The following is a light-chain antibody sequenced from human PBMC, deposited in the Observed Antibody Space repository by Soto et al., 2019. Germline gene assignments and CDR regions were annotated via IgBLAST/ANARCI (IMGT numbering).Light chain of an antibody. CDR1: SSDVGGFNY. CDR2: DVN. CDR3: CSYEGDYSLI. Sequence: QSALTQPRSVSGSPGQSVTISCTGTSSDVGGFNYVSWYQHHPGKAPKLIIYDVNERPSGVPDRFSGSKSGNTASLTISGLQAEDDTDYHCCSYEGDYSLIFGGGTKVTVL. J-gene: IGLJ2*01. V-gene: IGLV2-11*01.